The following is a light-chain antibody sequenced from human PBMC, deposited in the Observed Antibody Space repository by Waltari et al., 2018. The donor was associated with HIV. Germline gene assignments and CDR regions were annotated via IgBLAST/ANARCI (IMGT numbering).Light chain of an antibody. CDR3: SSYTSSSTLDVI. V-gene: IGLV2-14*01. Sequence: QSALTQPASMSGSPGQSITISCMGSSTDADLYNYVSWYQHYPGKAPKLILYEVKNRPSGVSSRFSGSKSGNTASLTISGLQPEDEAHYYCSSYTSSSTLDVIFGGGTKLTVL. CDR1: STDADLYNY. CDR2: EVK. J-gene: IGLJ2*01.